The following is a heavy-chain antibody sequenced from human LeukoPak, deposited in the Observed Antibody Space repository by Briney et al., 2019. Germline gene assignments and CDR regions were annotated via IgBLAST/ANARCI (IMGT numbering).Heavy chain of an antibody. CDR3: ARGRASGSVLYYYMDV. V-gene: IGHV1-69*05. CDR2: IIPIFGTA. D-gene: IGHD5/OR15-5a*01. CDR1: GGTFSSYA. J-gene: IGHJ6*03. Sequence: SVKVSCKASGGTFSSYAISWVRQAPGQGLEWMGGIIPIFGTANYAQKFQGRVTITTDESTSIAYMELSSLRSEDTAVYYCARGRASGSVLYYYMDVWGKGTTVTVSS.